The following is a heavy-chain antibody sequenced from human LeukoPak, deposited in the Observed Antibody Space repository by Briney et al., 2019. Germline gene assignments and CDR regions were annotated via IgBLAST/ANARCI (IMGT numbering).Heavy chain of an antibody. CDR1: GGSISSSNW. J-gene: IGHJ4*02. D-gene: IGHD3-10*01. CDR3: ARKSSGSYYNRFDY. V-gene: IGHV4-4*02. CDR2: IYHSGST. Sequence: SGTLSLTCAVSGGSISSSNWWGWVRQPPGKGLEWIGEIYHSGSTNYNPSLKSRVTISVDKSKNQFSLKLSSVTAADTAVYYCARKSSGSYYNRFDYWGQGTLVTVSS.